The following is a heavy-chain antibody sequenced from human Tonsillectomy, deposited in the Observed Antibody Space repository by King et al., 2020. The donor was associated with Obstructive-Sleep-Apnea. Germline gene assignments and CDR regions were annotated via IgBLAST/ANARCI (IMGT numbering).Heavy chain of an antibody. CDR2: ISWDGGGT. CDR1: GLTFDDYT. Sequence: VQLVESGGVVVQPGGSLRLSCAASGLTFDDYTMHWVRQAPGKGLEWVSLISWDGGGTYYADSVKGRFTISRDNNKNSLYLQMNSLRTEDTALYYCAKDTSTWFDPWGQGTLVTVSS. CDR3: AKDTSTWFDP. V-gene: IGHV3-43*01. J-gene: IGHJ5*02.